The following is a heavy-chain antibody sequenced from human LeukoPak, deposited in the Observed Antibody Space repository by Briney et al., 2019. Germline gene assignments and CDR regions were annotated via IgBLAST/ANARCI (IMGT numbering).Heavy chain of an antibody. CDR1: GGSFSGYY. V-gene: IGHV4-34*01. CDR3: ARERIAAAGTYFQH. J-gene: IGHJ1*01. CDR2: INHSGST. D-gene: IGHD6-13*01. Sequence: PSETLSLTCAVYGGSFSGYYWSWIRQPPGKGLEWIGEINHSGSTNYNPSLKSRVTISVDTSKNQFSLKLSSVTAADTAVYYCARERIAAAGTYFQHWGQGTLVTVSS.